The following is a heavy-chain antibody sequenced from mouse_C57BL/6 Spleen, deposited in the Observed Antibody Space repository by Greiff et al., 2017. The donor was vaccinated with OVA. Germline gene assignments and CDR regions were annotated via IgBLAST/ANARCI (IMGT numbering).Heavy chain of an antibody. D-gene: IGHD2-4*01. Sequence: VQLQESGPGLVQPSQSLSITCTVSGFSLTSYGVHWVRQSPGKGLEWLGVIWRGGSTDYNAAFMSRLSITKDNSKSQVFFKMNSLQADDTAIYYCAKNCYDYDGGYYFDYWGQGTTLTVSS. V-gene: IGHV2-5*01. CDR1: GFSLTSYG. J-gene: IGHJ2*01. CDR2: IWRGGST. CDR3: AKNCYDYDGGYYFDY.